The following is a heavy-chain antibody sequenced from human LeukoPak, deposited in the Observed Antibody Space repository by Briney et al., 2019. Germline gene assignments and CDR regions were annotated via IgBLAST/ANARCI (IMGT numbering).Heavy chain of an antibody. V-gene: IGHV4-34*01. CDR2: INHSGST. D-gene: IGHD1-26*01. CDR1: GGSFSGYY. J-gene: IGHJ6*03. CDR3: ARSASTTDYYYYYMDV. Sequence: PSETLSLTCAVYGGSFSGYYWSWIRQPPGKGLEWIGEINHSGSTNYNPSLKRRVTISVDTSKNQFSLKLSSVTAADTAVYYCARSASTTDYYYYYMDVWGKGTTVTVSS.